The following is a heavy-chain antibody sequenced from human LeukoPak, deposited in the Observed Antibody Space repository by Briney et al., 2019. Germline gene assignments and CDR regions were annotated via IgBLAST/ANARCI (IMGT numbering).Heavy chain of an antibody. CDR2: INSDGSST. CDR1: GFTFSSYW. CDR3: AKDPIGGWMFDY. D-gene: IGHD6-19*01. V-gene: IGHV3-74*01. Sequence: GGSLRLSCAASGFTFSSYWMHWVRQAPGKGLVWVSRINSDGSSTSYADSVKGRFTISRDNSKNTLYLQMNSLRAEDTAVYYCAKDPIGGWMFDYWGQGTLVTVSS. J-gene: IGHJ4*02.